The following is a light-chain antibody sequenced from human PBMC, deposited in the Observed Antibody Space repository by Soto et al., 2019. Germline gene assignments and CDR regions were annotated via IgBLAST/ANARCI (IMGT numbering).Light chain of an antibody. CDR3: QRYGSSPRMYT. CDR2: GES. V-gene: IGKV3-20*01. Sequence: EIVLTQSPGTLSLSPGERATLSCRASQSVSSTYLAWYQQKPGQAPRLLIYGESSRATGIPDRFSGSGSGTDFTLTISRLEPEDFAVYYCQRYGSSPRMYTFGQGTKLEIK. J-gene: IGKJ2*01. CDR1: QSVSSTY.